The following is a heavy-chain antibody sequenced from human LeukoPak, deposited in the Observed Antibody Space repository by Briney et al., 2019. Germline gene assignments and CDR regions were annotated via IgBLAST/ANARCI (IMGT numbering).Heavy chain of an antibody. Sequence: GESLKISCKDSGYSFTSYWFGWVRQMPGKGLEWMGIIYAGNSDTRISPSFQGQVTISVDRSISTAYLQWSSLKASDTAMYYCAKARDGNFYWFFDYWGQGTLVTVSS. D-gene: IGHD2-8*02. CDR3: AKARDGNFYWFFDY. V-gene: IGHV5-51*01. CDR1: GYSFTSYW. CDR2: IYAGNSDT. J-gene: IGHJ4*02.